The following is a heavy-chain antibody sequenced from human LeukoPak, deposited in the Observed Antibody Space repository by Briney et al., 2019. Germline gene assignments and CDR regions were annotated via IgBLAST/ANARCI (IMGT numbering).Heavy chain of an antibody. Sequence: ASVKVSCKASGYTFTSYAMHWVRQAPGQRLEWMGWINAGNGNTKYSQEFQGRVTITRDTSASTAYMELSRLRSDDTAVYYCAGGAQPDRVYYYYYMDVWGKGTTVTVSS. D-gene: IGHD1-1*01. J-gene: IGHJ6*03. CDR3: AGGAQPDRVYYYYYMDV. CDR1: GYTFTSYA. CDR2: INAGNGNT. V-gene: IGHV1-3*01.